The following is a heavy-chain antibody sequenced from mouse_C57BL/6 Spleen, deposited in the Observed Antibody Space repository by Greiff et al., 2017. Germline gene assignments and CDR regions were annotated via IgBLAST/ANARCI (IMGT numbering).Heavy chain of an antibody. D-gene: IGHD1-1*01. CDR3: SPITTVTYFDY. J-gene: IGHJ2*01. Sequence: QVQLQQSGPELVKPGASVKISCKASGYAFSSSWMNWVKQRPGKGLEWIGRIYPGDGDTNYNGKFKGKATLTADKSSSTAYMQLSSLTSEDSAVYFCSPITTVTYFDYWGQGTTLTVSS. CDR2: IYPGDGDT. CDR1: GYAFSSSW. V-gene: IGHV1-82*01.